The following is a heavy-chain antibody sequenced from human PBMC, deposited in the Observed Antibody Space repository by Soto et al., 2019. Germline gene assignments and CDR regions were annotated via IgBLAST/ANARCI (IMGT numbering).Heavy chain of an antibody. CDR3: ARIVVVLTATYYYYYYMDV. CDR2: ISGSGGST. CDR1: GFTFSSYA. V-gene: IGHV3-23*01. D-gene: IGHD2-2*01. J-gene: IGHJ6*03. Sequence: GGSLRLSCAASGFTFSSYAMSWVRQAPGKGLEWVSAISGSGGSTYYADSVKGRFTISRDNSKNTLYLQMNSLRAEDTAVYYCARIVVVLTATYYYYYYMDVWGKGTTVTV.